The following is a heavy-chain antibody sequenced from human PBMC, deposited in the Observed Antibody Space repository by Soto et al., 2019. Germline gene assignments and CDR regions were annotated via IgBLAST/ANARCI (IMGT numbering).Heavy chain of an antibody. D-gene: IGHD3-10*01. CDR2: INHNGST. Sequence: QVQLQQWGAGLLKPSETLSLTCAVYGGSFSGYYWSWIRQPPGKGLEWIGEINHNGSTNYNPSLNKRVTISVDTSKNQFSLKLSSVTAADTAVYYCARAFGDFDYWGQGTLVTVSS. CDR1: GGSFSGYY. CDR3: ARAFGDFDY. J-gene: IGHJ4*02. V-gene: IGHV4-34*01.